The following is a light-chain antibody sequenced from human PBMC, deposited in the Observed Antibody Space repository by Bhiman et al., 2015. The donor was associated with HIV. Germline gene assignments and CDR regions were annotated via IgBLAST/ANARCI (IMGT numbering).Light chain of an antibody. Sequence: CTGSGSDVGGYNHVSWYQQHPGKAPKLMIYDVTNRPSGVSNRFSGSKSGNTASLTISGLQAEDEADYYCQSFDIHSSAFVFGSGTKVTVL. CDR3: QSFDIHSSAFV. V-gene: IGLV2-14*03. J-gene: IGLJ1*01. CDR2: DVT. CDR1: GSDVGGYNH.